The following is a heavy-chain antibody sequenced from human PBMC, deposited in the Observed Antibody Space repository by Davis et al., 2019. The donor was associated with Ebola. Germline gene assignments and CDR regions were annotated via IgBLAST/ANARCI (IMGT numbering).Heavy chain of an antibody. CDR2: IIPIFGTA. CDR3: ARVDLLRGFHYYYYGMT. D-gene: IGHD3-9*01. V-gene: IGHV1-69*13. Sequence: SVKVSCKASGYTFTSYAMHWVRQAPGQGLEWMGGIIPIFGTANYAQKFQGRVTITADESTSTAYMELSSLRSEDTAVYYCARVDLLRGFHYYYYGMTCGAKGPRSPSPQ. CDR1: GYTFTSYA. J-gene: IGHJ6*04.